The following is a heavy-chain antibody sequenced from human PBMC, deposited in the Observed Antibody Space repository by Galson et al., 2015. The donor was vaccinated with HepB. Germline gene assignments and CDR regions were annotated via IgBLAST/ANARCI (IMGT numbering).Heavy chain of an antibody. D-gene: IGHD1-26*01. Sequence: SLRLSCAASGFSFSRYGMAWVRQAPGKGLEWVSFISGSGGSSFYAASVRGRITISRDNSNKTLFLHMKSLRPEDTAAYFCAKGAEWEFFDSWGQGVLVTVSS. CDR2: ISGSGGSS. J-gene: IGHJ4*02. CDR3: AKGAEWEFFDS. CDR1: GFSFSRYG. V-gene: IGHV3-23*01.